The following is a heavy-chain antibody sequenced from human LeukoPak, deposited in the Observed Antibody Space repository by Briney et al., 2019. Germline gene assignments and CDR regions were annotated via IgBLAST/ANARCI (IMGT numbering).Heavy chain of an antibody. CDR2: MNPNSGNT. Sequence: ASVKVSCKASGYTFTSYDINWVRQATGQGLEWMGWMNPNSGNTGYAQKFQGRVTITRNTSISTAYMELSSLRSEDTAVYYCARGGSGSLHNDAFGIWGQGTMVTVSS. CDR3: ARGGSGSLHNDAFGI. CDR1: GYTFTSYD. J-gene: IGHJ3*02. D-gene: IGHD2-15*01. V-gene: IGHV1-8*03.